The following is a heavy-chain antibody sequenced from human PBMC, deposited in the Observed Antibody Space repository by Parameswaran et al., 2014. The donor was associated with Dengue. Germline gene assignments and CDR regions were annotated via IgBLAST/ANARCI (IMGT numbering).Heavy chain of an antibody. V-gene: IGHV1-18*01. D-gene: IGHD3-16*01. CDR3: ARGRRPAITFGGGYYFDY. CDR2: ISAYNGNT. J-gene: IGHJ4*02. Sequence: WVRQAPGQGLEWMGWISAYNGNTNYAQKLQGRVTMTTDTSTSTAYMELRSLRSDDTAVYYCARGRRPAITFGGGYYFDYWGQGTLVTVSS.